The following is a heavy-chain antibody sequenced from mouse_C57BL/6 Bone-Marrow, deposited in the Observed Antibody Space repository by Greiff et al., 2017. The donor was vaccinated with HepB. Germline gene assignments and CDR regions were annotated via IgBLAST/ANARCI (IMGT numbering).Heavy chain of an antibody. J-gene: IGHJ1*03. V-gene: IGHV1-15*01. CDR2: IDPETGGT. D-gene: IGHD1-1*01. Sequence: SGAELVRPGASVTLSCKASGYTFTDYEMHWVKQTPVHGLEWIGAIDPETGGTAYNQKFKGKAILTADKSSSTAYMEIRSLTSEDSAVYYCTRSAYYYGSSYWYFDVWGTGTTVTVSS. CDR1: GYTFTDYE. CDR3: TRSAYYYGSSYWYFDV.